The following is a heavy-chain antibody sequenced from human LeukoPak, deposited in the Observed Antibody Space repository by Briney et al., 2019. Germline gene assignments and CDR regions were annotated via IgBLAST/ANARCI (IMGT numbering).Heavy chain of an antibody. CDR3: AIMHGYYDGSGYWVQ. J-gene: IGHJ1*01. D-gene: IGHD3-22*01. CDR2: ITPDADRT. Sequence: GGSLRLSCAPSGFTFGSYGMSWVRQAPGKGLEWVSFITPDADRTSYADSVEGRFTISRDNPRNTLYMQMNSLRDEDTALYYCAIMHGYYDGSGYWVQWGQGTLVTVSS. V-gene: IGHV3-23*01. CDR1: GFTFGSYG.